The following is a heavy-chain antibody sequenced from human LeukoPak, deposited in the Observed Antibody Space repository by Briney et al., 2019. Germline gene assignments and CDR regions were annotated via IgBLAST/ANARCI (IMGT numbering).Heavy chain of an antibody. CDR2: IIPIFGTA. V-gene: IGHV1-69*13. CDR1: GGTFSSYA. J-gene: IGHJ4*02. D-gene: IGHD5-18*01. CDR3: AREGYMYFDY. Sequence: ASVKVSCKASGGTFSSYAISWVRQAPGQGLEWMGGIIPIFGTANYAQMFQGRVTITADESTSTAYMELSSLRSEDTAVYYCAREGYMYFDYWGQGTLVTVSS.